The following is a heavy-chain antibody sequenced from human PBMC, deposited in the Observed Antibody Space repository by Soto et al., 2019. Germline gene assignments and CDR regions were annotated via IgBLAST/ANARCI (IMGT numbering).Heavy chain of an antibody. CDR2: ISGSGGST. D-gene: IGHD1-26*01. V-gene: IGHV3-23*01. Sequence: EVRLLESGGGLVQPGGSLRLSCAASGFTFSSYAMRWVRQAPVKGLEWVSAISGSGGSTYYADSVKGRFTISRDNSKNTLYLQMNSLRAEDTAVYYCARRGSGSYYDYWGQGTLGTVSS. CDR1: GFTFSSYA. J-gene: IGHJ4*02. CDR3: ARRGSGSYYDY.